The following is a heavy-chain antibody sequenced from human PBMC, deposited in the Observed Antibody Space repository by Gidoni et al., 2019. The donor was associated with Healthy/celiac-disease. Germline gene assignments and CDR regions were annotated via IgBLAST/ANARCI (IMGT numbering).Heavy chain of an antibody. CDR3: ARVGARDCSSTSCYGGWFDP. V-gene: IGHV4-61*02. D-gene: IGHD2-2*01. CDR1: GGSISSGSYS. Sequence: QVQLQESGPGLVKPSQTLSLTCTVSGGSISSGSYSWSWIRQPAGKGLEWIGRIYTSGSTNYNPSLKSRVTISVDTSKNQFSLKLSSVTAADTAVYYCARVGARDCSSTSCYGGWFDPWGQGTLVTVSS. CDR2: IYTSGST. J-gene: IGHJ5*02.